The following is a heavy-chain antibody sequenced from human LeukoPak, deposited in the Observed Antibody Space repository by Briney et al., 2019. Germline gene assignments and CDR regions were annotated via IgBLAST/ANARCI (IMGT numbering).Heavy chain of an antibody. CDR2: IIPIYDPV. CDR3: AREPLGCGGDCHLDY. J-gene: IGHJ4*02. V-gene: IGHV1-69*13. D-gene: IGHD2-21*02. CDR1: GGTLSSYA. Sequence: SVKVSCKASGGTLSSYAFSWMRQAPGQGLEWMGRIIPIYDPVDYAQRFQGRVTITADESTNTVYMELNSLTFEDTAVYYCAREPLGCGGDCHLDYWGQGTLVTVSS.